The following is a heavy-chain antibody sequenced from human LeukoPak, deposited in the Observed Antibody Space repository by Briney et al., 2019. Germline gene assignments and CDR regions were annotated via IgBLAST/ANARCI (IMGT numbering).Heavy chain of an antibody. Sequence: SETLSLTCTVSGGSGSSDSWSWIRQPPGKGLEWIGYIYYIGSTNYNPSLKSRVTISVDTPKNQFSLKLSSVTAADTAVYYCARHSGSSWYYFDYWGQGTLVTVSS. J-gene: IGHJ4*02. CDR3: ARHSGSSWYYFDY. CDR1: GGSGSSDS. CDR2: IYYIGST. V-gene: IGHV4-59*08. D-gene: IGHD6-13*01.